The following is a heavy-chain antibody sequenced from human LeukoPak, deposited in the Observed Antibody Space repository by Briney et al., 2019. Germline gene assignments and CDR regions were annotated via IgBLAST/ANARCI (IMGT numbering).Heavy chain of an antibody. CDR1: GFTFSSYE. Sequence: GGSLRLSCAASGFTFSSYEMNWVRQAPGKGLEWVANIKQDGSEKYYVDSVKGRFTISRDNAKNSLYLQMNSLRAEDTAVYYCARDSRRDYDAFDIWGQGAMVTVSS. V-gene: IGHV3-7*01. CDR2: IKQDGSEK. CDR3: ARDSRRDYDAFDI. D-gene: IGHD2-2*01. J-gene: IGHJ3*02.